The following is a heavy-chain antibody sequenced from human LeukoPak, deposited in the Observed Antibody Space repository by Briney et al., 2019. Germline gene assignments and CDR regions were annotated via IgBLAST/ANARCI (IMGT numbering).Heavy chain of an antibody. CDR3: ARGPNSNWSGLDF. CDR2: ISPTGSTT. J-gene: IGHJ4*02. Sequence: PGGSLRLSCTASGFSFSGRWMHWARQLSGKGLVWVSRISPTGSTTSYADSVKGRFTVSRDNAKNTLYLQVNNLRAEDTAVYYCARGPNSNWSGLDFWGQGTLLTVPS. V-gene: IGHV3-74*01. D-gene: IGHD6-6*01. CDR1: GFSFSGRW.